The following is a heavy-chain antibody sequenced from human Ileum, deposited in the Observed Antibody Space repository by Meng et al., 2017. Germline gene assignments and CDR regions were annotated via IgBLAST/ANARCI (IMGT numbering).Heavy chain of an antibody. CDR3: AREWSGSYRHFDY. D-gene: IGHD1-26*01. V-gene: IGHV4-4*02. CDR2: IHHSGST. J-gene: IGHJ4*02. Sequence: QVQLQESGPGLLNPSGTLSLPCAVSGGSISTSDWWSWVRQPPGKGLEWIGEIHHSGSTNYNPSLKSRVTISVDKSKNQFSLKLNSVTAADTAVYYCAREWSGSYRHFDYWGQGTLVTVSS. CDR1: GGSISTSDW.